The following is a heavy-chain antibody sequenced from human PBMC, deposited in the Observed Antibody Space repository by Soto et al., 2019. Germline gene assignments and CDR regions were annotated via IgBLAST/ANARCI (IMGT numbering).Heavy chain of an antibody. V-gene: IGHV3-48*03. Sequence: GGSLRLSCAASRFTFSSYEMNWVRQAPGKGLEWVSYISSSGGTTYYADSVKGRFTISRDNARNSLYLQMNSLRAGDTAVYYCARRYCSTTSCLIDYWGQGTQVTVSS. CDR1: RFTFSSYE. D-gene: IGHD2-2*01. CDR2: ISSSGGTT. J-gene: IGHJ4*02. CDR3: ARRYCSTTSCLIDY.